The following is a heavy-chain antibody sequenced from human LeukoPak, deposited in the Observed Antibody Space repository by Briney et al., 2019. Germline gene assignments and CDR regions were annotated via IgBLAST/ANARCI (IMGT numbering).Heavy chain of an antibody. CDR1: GFTFSKYW. D-gene: IGHD6-19*01. V-gene: IGHV3-7*01. CDR2: IKEDGSKE. J-gene: IGHJ4*02. Sequence: GGSLRLSCAASGFTFSKYWMSWVRQAPEKGLEGLADIKEDGSKEYFADSVRGRFIISRDNTKNSVYLQMNSLRAEDTAVYYCARAFGDSSGWYNDYWGQGTLVIVSS. CDR3: ARAFGDSSGWYNDY.